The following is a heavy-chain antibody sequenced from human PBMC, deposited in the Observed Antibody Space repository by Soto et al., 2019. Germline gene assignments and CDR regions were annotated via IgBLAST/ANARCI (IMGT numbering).Heavy chain of an antibody. V-gene: IGHV1-69*13. CDR1: GGTFSSYA. CDR3: ARDLGYCSGGTGYGMDV. D-gene: IGHD2-15*01. J-gene: IGHJ6*02. Sequence: SVKVSCKASGGTFSSYAISWVRQAPGQGLEWMGGIIPIFGTANYAQKFQGRVTITADESTSTAYMELSSLRSEDTAVYYCARDLGYCSGGTGYGMDVWVQGAKVT. CDR2: IIPIFGTA.